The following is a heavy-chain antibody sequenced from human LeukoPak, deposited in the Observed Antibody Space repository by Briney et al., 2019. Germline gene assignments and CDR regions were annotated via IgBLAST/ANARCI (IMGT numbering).Heavy chain of an antibody. CDR2: ISYDGSNK. J-gene: IGHJ3*02. D-gene: IGHD1-26*01. Sequence: GGSLRLSCAASGFTFSSYGMHWVRQAPGKGLEWVAVISYDGSNKYYADSVKGRFTISRDNSKNTLYLQMNSLRAEDTAVYYCAKGLYSGSYDDAFDIWGQGTMVTVSS. CDR1: GFTFSSYG. V-gene: IGHV3-30*18. CDR3: AKGLYSGSYDDAFDI.